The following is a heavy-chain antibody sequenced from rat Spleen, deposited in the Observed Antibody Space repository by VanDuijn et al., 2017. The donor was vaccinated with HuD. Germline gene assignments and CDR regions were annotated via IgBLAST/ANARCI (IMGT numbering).Heavy chain of an antibody. D-gene: IGHD1-11*01. CDR2: ITNASGRT. J-gene: IGHJ2*01. Sequence: EVQLVESGGGLVQPGRSLKLSCVASGFTFNNYWMTWIRQAPGKGLEWVASITNASGRTYYPDSVKGRFTISRDTAQNTLYLQMNSLRSEDTATYYCARGAYGGYYFDYWGQGVMVTVSS. CDR3: ARGAYGGYYFDY. V-gene: IGHV5-31*01. CDR1: GFTFNNYW.